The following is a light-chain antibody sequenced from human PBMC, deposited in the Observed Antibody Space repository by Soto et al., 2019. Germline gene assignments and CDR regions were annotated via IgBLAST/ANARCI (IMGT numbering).Light chain of an antibody. CDR3: KQHHTWHLIT. J-gene: IGKJ5*01. Sequence: IVTQPSPRTPSFSPRKSATLSCHHSESVGSKVAWYQQNPGKAPRVLIYGASIRVTGIPVRFSGSGSGTAFTLTISSLQSEDFAIYYCKQHHTWHLITFGQATRLEL. V-gene: IGKV3-15*01. CDR2: GAS. CDR1: ESVGSK.